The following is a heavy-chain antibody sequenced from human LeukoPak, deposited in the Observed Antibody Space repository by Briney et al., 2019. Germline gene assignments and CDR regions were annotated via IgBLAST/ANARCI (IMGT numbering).Heavy chain of an antibody. CDR3: ARDLPLMVRGVIITYYYGMDV. CDR2: IYRGGGT. V-gene: IGHV3-66*01. J-gene: IGHJ6*02. D-gene: IGHD3-10*01. Sequence: PGGSLRLSCAASGFTVSSNYMSWVRQAPGKGLEWVSVIYRGGGTYYADSVKGRFTISRDNSKNTLYLQMNSLRAEDTAVYYCARDLPLMVRGVIITYYYGMDVWGQGTTVTVSS. CDR1: GFTVSSNY.